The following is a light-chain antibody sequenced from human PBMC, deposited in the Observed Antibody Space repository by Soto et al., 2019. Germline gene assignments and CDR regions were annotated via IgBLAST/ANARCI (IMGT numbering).Light chain of an antibody. J-gene: IGLJ2*01. Sequence: QAVVTQPPSASGTPGQRVTISCSGDSSSIERNTVSWYQQLPGMAPKLLIYSINQRPSGVPDRFSGSKSGTSASLAISGLQSDDEADYYCAAWDDSLNGVVFGGGTKLTVL. V-gene: IGLV1-44*01. CDR1: SSSIERNT. CDR3: AAWDDSLNGVV. CDR2: SIN.